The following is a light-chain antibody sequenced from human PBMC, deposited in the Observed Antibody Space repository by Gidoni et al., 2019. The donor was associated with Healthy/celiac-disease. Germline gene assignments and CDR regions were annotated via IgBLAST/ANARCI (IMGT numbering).Light chain of an antibody. V-gene: IGLV1-40*01. J-gene: IGLJ3*02. CDR1: SPKIGAGYD. CDR2: GNS. CDR3: QSYDSSLSGWV. Sequence: QSVLTQPPSVSGAPGQRVTISCTGSSPKIGAGYDVHWYQQLPGTAPKLLIYGNSNRPSGVPDRFSGSKSGTSASLAITGLQAEDEADYYCQSYDSSLSGWVFGGGTKLTV.